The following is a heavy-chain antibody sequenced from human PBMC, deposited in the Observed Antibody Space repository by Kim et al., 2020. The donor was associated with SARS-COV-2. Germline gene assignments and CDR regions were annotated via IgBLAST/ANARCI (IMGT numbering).Heavy chain of an antibody. CDR1: GFTFGNYG. J-gene: IGHJ3*01. CDR2: IRGGGAGT. CDR3: ANSAFDF. Sequence: GGSLRLSCAATGFTFGNYGISCVSQAPGQGLEWVSYIRGGGAGTQSEDSVSVRFTLSRDNSKHTQYLYMNGQRVQDTATYYCANSAFDFWG. V-gene: IGHV3-23*01.